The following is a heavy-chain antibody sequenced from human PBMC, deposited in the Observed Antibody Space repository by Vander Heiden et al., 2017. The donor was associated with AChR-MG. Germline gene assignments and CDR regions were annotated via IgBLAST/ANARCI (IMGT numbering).Heavy chain of an antibody. J-gene: IGHJ5*02. D-gene: IGHD1-20*01. Sequence: QVPLVQSGAEVKKPGSSVKVSCQASGGTFSDDAIGWVRQAPEQGLECMGGIIPIFGKANYAQKFQGRVTITADESTSTAYMELSSLRSEDTAVYYCARARMPYNWKATEDPWGQGTLVTVSS. CDR2: IIPIFGKA. CDR3: ARARMPYNWKATEDP. V-gene: IGHV1-69*01. CDR1: GGTFSDDA.